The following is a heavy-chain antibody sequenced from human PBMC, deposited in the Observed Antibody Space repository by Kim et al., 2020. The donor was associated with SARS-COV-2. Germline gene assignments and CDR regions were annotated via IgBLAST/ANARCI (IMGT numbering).Heavy chain of an antibody. V-gene: IGHV3-21*01. J-gene: IGHJ1*01. CDR3: ARSYRMREYYDSSGYVGSFQH. CDR2: ISSSSSYI. D-gene: IGHD3-22*01. Sequence: GGSLRLSCAASGFTFSSYSMNWVRQAPGKGLEWVSSISSSSSYIYYADSVKGRFTISRDNAKNSLYLQMNSLRAEDTAVYYCARSYRMREYYDSSGYVGSFQHWGQGTLVTVSS. CDR1: GFTFSSYS.